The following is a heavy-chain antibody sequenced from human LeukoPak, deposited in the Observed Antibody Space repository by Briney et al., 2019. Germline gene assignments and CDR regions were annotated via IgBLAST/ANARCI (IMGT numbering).Heavy chain of an antibody. CDR3: AKDIAVVRYYFDY. Sequence: PGGSLRLSCAASGFTFSSYAMSWVRQAPGKGLEWVSAISGSGGTTYYADSEKGHFTVSRDNSKNTLYLQMNSLRAEDTAVYYCAKDIAVVRYYFDYWGQGTLVTVSS. V-gene: IGHV3-23*01. CDR1: GFTFSSYA. J-gene: IGHJ4*02. D-gene: IGHD3-22*01. CDR2: ISGSGGTT.